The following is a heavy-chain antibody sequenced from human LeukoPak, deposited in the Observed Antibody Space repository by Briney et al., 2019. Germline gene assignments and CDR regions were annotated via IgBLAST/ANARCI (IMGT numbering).Heavy chain of an antibody. D-gene: IGHD2-2*01. CDR2: IYYSGST. CDR1: GGSISSGGYY. J-gene: IGHJ5*02. V-gene: IGHV4-31*03. CDR3: ARGRRDIVVVPATNWFDP. Sequence: PSETLSLTCXVSGGSISSGGYYWRWIRQHPGKGLEWIGYIYYSGSTYYNPSLKSRFTISVDTSKNQFSLKLSSVTAADTAVYYCARGRRDIVVVPATNWFDPWGQGTLVTVSS.